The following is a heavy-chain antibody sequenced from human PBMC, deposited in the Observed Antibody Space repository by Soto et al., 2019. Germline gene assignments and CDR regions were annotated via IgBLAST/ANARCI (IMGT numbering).Heavy chain of an antibody. Sequence: QVQLVQSGAEVKKPGSSVKVSCKASGGTFSSYAISWVRQAPGQGLEWMGGIIPIFGTANYAQKFQGRVTITADESMSTAYMELSSLRSEDTAVYYCARDFDPRQQWLYGMDVWGQGTTVTVSS. CDR2: IIPIFGTA. CDR3: ARDFDPRQQWLYGMDV. V-gene: IGHV1-69*01. D-gene: IGHD6-19*01. CDR1: GGTFSSYA. J-gene: IGHJ6*02.